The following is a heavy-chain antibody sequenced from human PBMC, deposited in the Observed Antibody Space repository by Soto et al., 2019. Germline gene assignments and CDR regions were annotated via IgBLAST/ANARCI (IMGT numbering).Heavy chain of an antibody. CDR2: IYYSGST. Sequence: QLQLQESGPGLVKPSETLSLTCTVSGGSISSTTYYWGWIRQPPGKGLEWIGSIYYSGSTYYNPSAKSRVSMPEDTSKNQFSLKLSSVDAADRAVYYCGRSGIRQKLIVIDYWGQGTLVTVSS. J-gene: IGHJ4*02. V-gene: IGHV4-39*01. CDR1: GGSISSTTYY. CDR3: GRSGIRQKLIVIDY. D-gene: IGHD3-16*02.